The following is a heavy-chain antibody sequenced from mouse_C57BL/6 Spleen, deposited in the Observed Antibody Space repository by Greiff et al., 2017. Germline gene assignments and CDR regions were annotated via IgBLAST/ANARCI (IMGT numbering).Heavy chain of an antibody. CDR1: GYTFTDHT. D-gene: IGHD1-1*01. CDR3: ARSRKDYGSRPSFDY. CDR2: IYPRDGST. Sequence: VQLQQSDAELVKPGASVKISCKASGYTFTDHTIHWMKQRPEQGLEWIGYIYPRDGSTKYNEKFKGKATLTADKSSSTAYMQLNSLTSEDSAVYFCARSRKDYGSRPSFDYWGQGTTLTVSS. J-gene: IGHJ2*01. V-gene: IGHV1-78*01.